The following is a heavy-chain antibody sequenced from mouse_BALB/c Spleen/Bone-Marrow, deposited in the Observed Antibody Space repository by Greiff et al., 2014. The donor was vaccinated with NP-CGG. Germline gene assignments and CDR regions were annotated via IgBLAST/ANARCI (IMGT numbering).Heavy chain of an antibody. Sequence: EVKVVESGGGLVKPGGSLKLSCAASGFTFSDYYMYWVRQTPEKRLEWVATISDGGSYTYYPDSVKGRFTISRDNAKNNLYLQMSSLKSEDTATYYCAREGDGAYWGQGTLVTVSA. CDR2: ISDGGSYT. J-gene: IGHJ3*01. CDR3: AREGDGAY. CDR1: GFTFSDYY. D-gene: IGHD3-3*01. V-gene: IGHV5-4*02.